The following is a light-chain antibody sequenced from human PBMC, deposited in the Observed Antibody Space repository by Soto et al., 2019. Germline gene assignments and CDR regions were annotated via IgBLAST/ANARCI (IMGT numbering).Light chain of an antibody. CDR3: QVRDVWPS. CDR2: DAS. V-gene: IGKV3-11*01. J-gene: IGKJ1*01. Sequence: IGFTQSPVTLALSPGERAVLSCRASQSVSTSLAWYQHKPGQAPRLFIYDASKRAPGTPARFSGSGSGTDFTLTISSLEPEDFAVYYCQVRDVWPSFGQGTKVDIK. CDR1: QSVSTS.